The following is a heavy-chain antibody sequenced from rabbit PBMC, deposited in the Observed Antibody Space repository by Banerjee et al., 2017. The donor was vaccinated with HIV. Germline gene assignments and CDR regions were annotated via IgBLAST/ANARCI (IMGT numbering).Heavy chain of an antibody. Sequence: QEQLVESGGGLVKPEGSLTLTCTASGFSFSSSYWICWVRQAPGKGLEWIACIYAGSSGSTYYASWAKGRFTISKTSSTTATLQMTSLTGADTATYFCARDPYGGISNTLMGAYGMDLWGPGTLVTVS. CDR1: GFSFSSSYW. J-gene: IGHJ6*01. CDR3: ARDPYGGISNTLMGAYGMDL. V-gene: IGHV1S45*01. D-gene: IGHD4-2*01. CDR2: IYAGSSGST.